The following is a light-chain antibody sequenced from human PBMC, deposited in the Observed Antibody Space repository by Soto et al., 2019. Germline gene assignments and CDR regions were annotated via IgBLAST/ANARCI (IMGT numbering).Light chain of an antibody. Sequence: DTQMTQSPSTLSASVGDRVTITCRASQSIGGKLAWYQQKPGKAPKVLIYDASSLESGVPSRFSGSGSGTEFTLTISSLQPDDFATYYCQQYNDYKTFGQGTKVEIK. CDR2: DAS. J-gene: IGKJ1*01. CDR1: QSIGGK. V-gene: IGKV1-5*01. CDR3: QQYNDYKT.